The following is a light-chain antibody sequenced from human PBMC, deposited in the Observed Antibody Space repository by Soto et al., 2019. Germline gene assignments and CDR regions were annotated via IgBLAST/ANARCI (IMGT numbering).Light chain of an antibody. CDR2: DVT. J-gene: IGLJ2*01. CDR1: STDVGGHYY. Sequence: QSALTQPASVSGYPGQSITISCTGTSTDVGGHYYVSWYQQHPGKAPKLIIYDVTDRPSGVSHRFSGSKSGNTAYLTISGLQAEDEADYYCTSYTSTNSYVAVGGGTKLTVL. V-gene: IGLV2-14*03. CDR3: TSYTSTNSYVA.